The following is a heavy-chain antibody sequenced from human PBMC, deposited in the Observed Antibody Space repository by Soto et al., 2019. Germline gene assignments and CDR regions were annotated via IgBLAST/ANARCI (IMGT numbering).Heavy chain of an antibody. V-gene: IGHV3-23*01. J-gene: IGHJ4*02. CDR1: GFTFSTYA. CDR3: ARDLRLWYLDY. D-gene: IGHD2-21*01. Sequence: GSLRLSCAASGFTFSTYAMSWVRQAPGKGLEWVSALSGSDYSTYYADSVKGRFTISRDNSKNTLYLQMNSLRAEDTAVYFCARDLRLWYLDYWGQGTLVTVSS. CDR2: LSGSDYST.